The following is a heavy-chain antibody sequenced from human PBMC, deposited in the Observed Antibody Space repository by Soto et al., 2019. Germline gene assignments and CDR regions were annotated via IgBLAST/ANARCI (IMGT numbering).Heavy chain of an antibody. CDR1: GGSIRSGSYY. D-gene: IGHD6-13*01. J-gene: IGHJ5*01. CDR3: ARHETFSSSWFDY. CDR2: IYYNGNT. V-gene: IGHV4-39*01. Sequence: PSETLSLTCTVSGGSIRSGSYYRGWIRQPPGKGLEWIGSIYYNGNTYYNPSLKSRVTIFVDTSKNQFSLKLSSVTAADTAVYYWARHETFSSSWFDYWGQGTLVTVSS.